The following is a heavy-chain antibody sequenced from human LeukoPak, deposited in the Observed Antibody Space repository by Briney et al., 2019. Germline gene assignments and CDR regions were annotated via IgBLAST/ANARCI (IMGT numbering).Heavy chain of an antibody. J-gene: IGHJ4*02. V-gene: IGHV4-34*01. D-gene: IGHD2-15*01. Sequence: SETLSLTCAVYGGSFSGYYWSWIRQPPGKGLEWIGEINHSGSTNYNPSLKSRVTISVDTSKNQFSLKLSSVTAADTAVYYCARQGRGRSVDYWGQGTLVTVSS. CDR2: INHSGST. CDR3: ARQGRGRSVDY. CDR1: GGSFSGYY.